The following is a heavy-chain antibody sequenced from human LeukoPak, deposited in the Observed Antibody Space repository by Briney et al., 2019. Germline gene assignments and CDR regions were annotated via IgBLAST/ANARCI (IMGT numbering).Heavy chain of an antibody. CDR3: ARDRPNIVVVPAAIRYFQH. V-gene: IGHV3-30*04. CDR1: GFTFSSYA. CDR2: ISYDGSNK. D-gene: IGHD2-2*01. Sequence: QAGGSLRLSCAASGFTFSSYAMSWVRQAPGKGLEWVAVISYDGSNKYYADSVKGRFTISRDNSKNTLYLQMNSLRAEDTAVYYCARDRPNIVVVPAAIRYFQHWGQGTLVTVSS. J-gene: IGHJ1*01.